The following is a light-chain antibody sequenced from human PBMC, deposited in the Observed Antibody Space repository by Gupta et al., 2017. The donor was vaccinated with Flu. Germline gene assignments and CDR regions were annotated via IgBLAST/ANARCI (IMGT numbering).Light chain of an antibody. CDR1: SSSPGATYD. Sequence: QSVPTQPPSESGDPGQRVPISCPGCSSSPGATYDVHWYHQRPGTAPKPIIYGNTNRPSGVPDRFSGSKAGTSASLAITVLQTEDEADSYCQCYDSSLSGPWVFGGGTKLTVL. CDR2: GNT. V-gene: IGLV1-40*01. J-gene: IGLJ3*02. CDR3: QCYDSSLSGPWV.